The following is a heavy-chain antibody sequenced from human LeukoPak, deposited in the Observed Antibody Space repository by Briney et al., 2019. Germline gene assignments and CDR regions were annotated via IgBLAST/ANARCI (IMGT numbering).Heavy chain of an antibody. Sequence: PGGSLRLSCVASGFTYISYGMHWVRQAPGKGLEWVAVISYDGSNKYYADSVKGRFTISRDNSKNTLYLEMNSLRAEDTAVYYCAKERWLRFFDYWGQGTLVTVSS. CDR3: AKERWLRFFDY. J-gene: IGHJ4*02. CDR1: GFTYISYG. CDR2: ISYDGSNK. V-gene: IGHV3-30*18. D-gene: IGHD5-12*01.